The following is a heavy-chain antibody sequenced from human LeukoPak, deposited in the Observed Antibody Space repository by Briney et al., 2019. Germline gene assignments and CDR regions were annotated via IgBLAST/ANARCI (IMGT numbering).Heavy chain of an antibody. CDR3: ARDGSFYFDY. CDR1: GYTFTGYY. CDR2: INPNSGGT. V-gene: IGHV1-2*02. Sequence: ASVKVSCKASGYTFTGYYMHWVRQAPGQGLEWMGWINPNSGGTNYAQKLQGRVTMTRDTSTSTVYMELSSLRSEDTGVYYCARDGSFYFDYWGQGTLVTVSS. D-gene: IGHD1-1*01. J-gene: IGHJ4*02.